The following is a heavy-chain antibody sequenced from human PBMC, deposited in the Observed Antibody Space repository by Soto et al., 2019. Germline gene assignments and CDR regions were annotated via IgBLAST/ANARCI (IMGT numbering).Heavy chain of an antibody. CDR3: ARSLQITMVRGAVSWFDP. J-gene: IGHJ5*02. CDR1: RYTFSSSA. CDR2: INAGIGNT. V-gene: IGHV1-3*01. Sequence: ASLKVACKTARYTFSSSAIRWVRHTNGERLELMGWINAGIGNTKYSQKFQGRVTITRDTSASTAYMELSSLRSEDTAVYYCARSLQITMVRGAVSWFDPGGQGTLVTSPQ. D-gene: IGHD3-10*01.